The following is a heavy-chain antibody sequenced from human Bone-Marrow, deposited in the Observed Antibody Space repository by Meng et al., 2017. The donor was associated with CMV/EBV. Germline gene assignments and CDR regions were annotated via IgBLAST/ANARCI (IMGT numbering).Heavy chain of an antibody. J-gene: IGHJ4*02. CDR3: ATSFIAAAGRTNDY. D-gene: IGHD6-13*01. CDR1: GFTLSGYG. CDR2: MRYDGGNK. V-gene: IGHV3-30*02. Sequence: GESLKISCAASGFTLSGYGMHWVRQAPGKGLEWVAFMRYDGGNKYYADSVKGRLTISRDNSKNTLYLQMNSLRVEDTAVYYCATSFIAAAGRTNDYWGQGTLVTVSS.